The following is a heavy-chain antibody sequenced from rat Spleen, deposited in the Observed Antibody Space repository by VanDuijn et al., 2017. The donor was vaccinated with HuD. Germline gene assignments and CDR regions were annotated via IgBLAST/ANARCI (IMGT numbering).Heavy chain of an antibody. D-gene: IGHD1-12*02. J-gene: IGHJ3*01. CDR1: GFTFSNYG. Sequence: EVQLVESGGGLVQPGRSLKLSCAASGFTFSNYGMAWVRQAPKKGLEWVATIIYDGSSTYYRDSVKGRFTISRDNGKSTLYLQMDSLRSEDTATYYCATCDGSYYPKVANWFAYWGQGTLVTVSS. CDR3: ATCDGSYYPKVANWFAY. V-gene: IGHV5-29*01. CDR2: IIYDGSST.